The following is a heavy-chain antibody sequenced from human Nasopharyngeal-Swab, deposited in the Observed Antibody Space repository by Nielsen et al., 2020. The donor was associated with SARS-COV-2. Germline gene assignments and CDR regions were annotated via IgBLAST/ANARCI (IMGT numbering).Heavy chain of an antibody. CDR1: GDSVSSLSAG. CDR3: ARGRDFSFDS. CDR2: TLYRSKWYN. D-gene: IGHD3-3*01. V-gene: IGHV6-1*01. Sequence: SQTLSLTCAISGDSVSSLSAGWNWIRQSPSRGLEWLGMTLYRSKWYNDYAESVKSRIAVNPDTSKNQFSLQLNSVTPEDTAVYYCARGRDFSFDSWGQGTLVTASS. J-gene: IGHJ4*02.